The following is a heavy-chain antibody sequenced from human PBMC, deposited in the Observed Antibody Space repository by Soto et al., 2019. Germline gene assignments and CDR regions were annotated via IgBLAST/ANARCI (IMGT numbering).Heavy chain of an antibody. Sequence: QVQLVESGGGVVQPGRSLRLSCAASGFTFSSYGMHWVRQAPGKGLEWVAVIWYDGSNKYYADSVKGRFTISRDNSKNTLYLQMNSLRAEDTAVYYCARGLWFGELSCMDVWGQGTTVTVSS. CDR2: IWYDGSNK. D-gene: IGHD3-10*01. J-gene: IGHJ6*02. CDR3: ARGLWFGELSCMDV. CDR1: GFTFSSYG. V-gene: IGHV3-33*01.